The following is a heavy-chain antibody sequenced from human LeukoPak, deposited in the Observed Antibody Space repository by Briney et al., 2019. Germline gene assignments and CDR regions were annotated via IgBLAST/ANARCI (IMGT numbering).Heavy chain of an antibody. Sequence: ASVKVSCKAAGYTLTNYDIIWVRQVTGQGLEYLGWMSPDSGNTDYARKFQGRVTLTMDTSINTAYMELSSLRSEDTAIYYCARESVGTIFRYFDLWGCGSLVTVSS. V-gene: IGHV1-8*01. CDR3: ARESVGTIFRYFDL. CDR1: GYTLTNYD. J-gene: IGHJ2*01. D-gene: IGHD2-15*01. CDR2: MSPDSGNT.